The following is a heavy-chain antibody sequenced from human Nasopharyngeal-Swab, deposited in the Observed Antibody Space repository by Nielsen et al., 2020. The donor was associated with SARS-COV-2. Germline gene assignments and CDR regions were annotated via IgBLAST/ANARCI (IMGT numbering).Heavy chain of an antibody. J-gene: IGHJ4*02. V-gene: IGHV3-73*01. Sequence: GESLKISCAASGFTFSDSAIHWVRQASGKGLEWGGRIRSKGNNYATAYAASVKGRFTIFRDDPTNMAFLQMNSLKTEDTAVYYCTRCGGGCYSGRDYWGQGTLVTVSS. CDR1: GFTFSDSA. CDR2: IRSKGNNYAT. D-gene: IGHD2-15*01. CDR3: TRCGGGCYSGRDY.